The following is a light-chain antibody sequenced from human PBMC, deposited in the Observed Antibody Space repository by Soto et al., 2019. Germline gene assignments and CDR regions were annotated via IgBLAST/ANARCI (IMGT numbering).Light chain of an antibody. CDR2: GTS. CDR1: QSVSNNY. CDR3: QQDGNSVIT. J-gene: IGKJ5*01. V-gene: IGKV3-20*01. Sequence: EIVLTQSPGTLSLSKGERATLSCRASQSVSNNYLAWYQQKPGQAPRLLIYGTSTRATGIPDRFSGSGSGTDFALTISRLEPEDFAVYYCQQDGNSVITFGQGTRLEIK.